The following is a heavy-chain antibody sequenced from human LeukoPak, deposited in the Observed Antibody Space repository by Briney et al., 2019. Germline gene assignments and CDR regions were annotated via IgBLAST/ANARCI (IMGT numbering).Heavy chain of an antibody. Sequence: GGSLRLSCAASGFTFSNYWMHWVRQAPGKGLECVATINQDGSQKNYLGSVNGRFTISRDNPKNSLYLQMNSLRAEDTAMYYCARWAYWGQGTLVSVSS. CDR2: INQDGSQK. CDR3: ARWAY. CDR1: GFTFSNYW. J-gene: IGHJ4*02. V-gene: IGHV3-7*05.